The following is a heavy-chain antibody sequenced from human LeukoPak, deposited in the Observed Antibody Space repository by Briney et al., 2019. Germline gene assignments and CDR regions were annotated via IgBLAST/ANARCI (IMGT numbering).Heavy chain of an antibody. Sequence: GGSLRLSCAASGFTFSSYWMSWVRQAPGKGLEWVANIKQDGSEKYYVDSVKGRFTISRDNAKNSLYLQMNSLRAEDTAVYYCARDMATIFGVVRYYFDYWGQGTLVTVSS. J-gene: IGHJ4*02. CDR3: ARDMATIFGVVRYYFDY. D-gene: IGHD3-3*01. CDR2: IKQDGSEK. CDR1: GFTFSSYW. V-gene: IGHV3-7*01.